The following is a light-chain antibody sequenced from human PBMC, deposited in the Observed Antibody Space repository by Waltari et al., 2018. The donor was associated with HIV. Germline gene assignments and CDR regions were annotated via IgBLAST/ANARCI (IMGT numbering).Light chain of an antibody. CDR3: QRRSNWPPIT. V-gene: IGKV3-11*01. J-gene: IGKJ5*01. CDR1: QSVRNY. CDR2: ETS. Sequence: EIVLTQSPATLSLSPGERATLSCRASQSVRNYLAWYQHKPGQSPRLLIYETSKRATGTAARFSGSGSVTDFSRTISILEPEDVGVYSCQRRSNWPPITFGHGTRVEFK.